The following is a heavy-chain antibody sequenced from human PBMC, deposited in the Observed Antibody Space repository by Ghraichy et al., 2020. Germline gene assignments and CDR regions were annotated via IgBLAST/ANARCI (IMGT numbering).Heavy chain of an antibody. V-gene: IGHV3-43*02. CDR2: ISANAFNT. D-gene: IGHD7-27*01. Sequence: LISANAFNTYTADSVKGRFSISRDNGKSTLYLQMDSLTTEDTAVYYCAKAIAGADALDIWG. J-gene: IGHJ3*02. CDR3: AKAIAGADALDI.